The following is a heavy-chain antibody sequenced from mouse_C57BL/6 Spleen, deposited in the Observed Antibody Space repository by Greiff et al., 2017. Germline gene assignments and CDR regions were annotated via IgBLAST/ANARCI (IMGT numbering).Heavy chain of an antibody. J-gene: IGHJ4*01. CDR3: ARSSYYSNPYYAMDY. D-gene: IGHD2-5*01. CDR1: GYAFSSYW. CDR2: IYPGDGDT. V-gene: IGHV1-80*01. Sequence: VQLQQSGAELVKPGASVKISCKASGYAFSSYWMNWVKQRPGKGLEWIGQIYPGDGDTNYNGKFKGKATLTADKSSSTAYMQLSSLTSEDSAVYFCARSSYYSNPYYAMDYWGQGTSVTVSS.